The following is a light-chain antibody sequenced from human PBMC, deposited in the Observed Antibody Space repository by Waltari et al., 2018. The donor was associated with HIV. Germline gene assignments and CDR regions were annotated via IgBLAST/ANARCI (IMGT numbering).Light chain of an antibody. CDR2: AAS. CDR3: QHLNSYPYFT. CDR1: QGINSN. V-gene: IGKV1-9*01. Sequence: DIQLTQSPSFLSASVGDRVTITCRASQGINSNLAWYQQRPGQVPRLLIFAASTLQRGVPSRFSGSGSGTEFALTIKSLQPEDFATYYWQHLNSYPYFTFGPGTTVDIK. J-gene: IGKJ3*01.